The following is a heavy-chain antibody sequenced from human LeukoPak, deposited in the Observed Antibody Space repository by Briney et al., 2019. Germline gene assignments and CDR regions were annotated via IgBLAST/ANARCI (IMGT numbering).Heavy chain of an antibody. CDR3: ATDYVKLRFLEWRGGYDY. D-gene: IGHD3-3*01. V-gene: IGHV3-30*02. CDR2: IRYDGSNK. Sequence: GGSLRLSCAASGFTFSSYGMHWVRQAPGKGLEWVAFIRYDGSNKYYADSVKGRFTISRDNSKNTLYLQMNSLRAEDTAVYYCATDYVKLRFLEWRGGYDYWGQGALVTVSS. J-gene: IGHJ4*02. CDR1: GFTFSSYG.